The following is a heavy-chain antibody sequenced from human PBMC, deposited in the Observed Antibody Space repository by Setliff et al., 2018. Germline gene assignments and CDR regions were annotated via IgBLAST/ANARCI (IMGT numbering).Heavy chain of an antibody. J-gene: IGHJ3*02. Sequence: ASVKVSCKTSGYSFTSHSMHWVRQAPGQGLEWMGWINPNSGGANYAQKFQGRVTMTRDTSISTGYLELSRLRSDDTAVYYCARSFNSGFYHQRDAYDIWGQGTLVTVSS. CDR2: INPNSGGA. D-gene: IGHD5-12*01. CDR3: ARSFNSGFYHQRDAYDI. V-gene: IGHV1-2*02. CDR1: GYSFTSHS.